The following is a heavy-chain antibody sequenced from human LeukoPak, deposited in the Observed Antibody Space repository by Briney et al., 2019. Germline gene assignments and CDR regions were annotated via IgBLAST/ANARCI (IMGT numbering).Heavy chain of an antibody. CDR2: IYHSGST. CDR3: ARRNDYARGTFDI. D-gene: IGHD3-16*01. V-gene: IGHV4-30-2*01. CDR1: GGSISSGGYY. Sequence: PSETLSLTCTVSGGSISSGGYYWSWIRQPPGKGLVWIGYIYHSGSTYYNPSLKSRVTISVDRSKNQFSLKLSSVTAADTAVYYCARRNDYARGTFDIWGQGTMVTVSS. J-gene: IGHJ3*02.